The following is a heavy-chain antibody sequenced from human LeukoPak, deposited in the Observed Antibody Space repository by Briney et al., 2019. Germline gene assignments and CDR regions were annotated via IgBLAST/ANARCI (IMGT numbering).Heavy chain of an antibody. CDR1: GGSFSGYY. D-gene: IGHD3-3*01. CDR2: INHSGST. V-gene: IGHV4-34*01. CDR3: ARAVQGYDFWSGYYCLFDY. J-gene: IGHJ4*02. Sequence: SETLSLTCAVYGGSFSGYYRSWIRQPPGKGLEWIGEINHSGSTNYNPSLKSRVTISVDTSKNQFSLKLSSVTAADTAVYYCARAVQGYDFWSGYYCLFDYWGQGTLVTVSS.